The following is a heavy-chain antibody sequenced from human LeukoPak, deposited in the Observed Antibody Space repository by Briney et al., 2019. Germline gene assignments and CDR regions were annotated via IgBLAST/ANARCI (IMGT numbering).Heavy chain of an antibody. CDR2: INPNSGGT. CDR3: ARDGEDIVVVPAATGYWFDP. J-gene: IGHJ5*02. D-gene: IGHD2-2*01. Sequence: ASVKVSCKASGYTFTGYYMHWVRQAPGQGLEWMGWINPNSGGTNYAQKFQGRVTMTRDTSLSTAYMELSRLRSDDTAVYYCARDGEDIVVVPAATGYWFDPWGQGTLVTVSS. CDR1: GYTFTGYY. V-gene: IGHV1-2*02.